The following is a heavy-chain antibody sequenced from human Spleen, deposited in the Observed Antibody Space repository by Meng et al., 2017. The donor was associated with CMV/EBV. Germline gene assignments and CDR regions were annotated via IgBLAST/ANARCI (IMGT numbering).Heavy chain of an antibody. J-gene: IGHJ5*01. D-gene: IGHD2-2*01. CDR1: GFTVSSNY. Sequence: GGSLRLSCAASGFTVSSNYMSWVRQAPGKGLEWVAFIRYDGNNKYYSDSVKGRFTISRDNSEDTLYLQMNNLRVDDTAVYYCAKDLRGYCSITSCYVIDSWGQGTLVTVSS. CDR2: IRYDGNNK. V-gene: IGHV3-30*02. CDR3: AKDLRGYCSITSCYVIDS.